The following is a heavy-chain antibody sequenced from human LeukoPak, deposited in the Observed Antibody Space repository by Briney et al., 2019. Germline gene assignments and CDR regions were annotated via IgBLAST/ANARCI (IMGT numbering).Heavy chain of an antibody. CDR2: IYHSGST. CDR3: ASRYYYDSSGWDAFDI. CDR1: GGSISSGGYS. Sequence: SETLSLTCAVSGGSISSGGYSWSWLRQPPGKGLEWIGYIYHSGSTYYNPSLKSRVTISVDRSKNQFSLKLSSVTAADTTVYYCASRYYYDSSGWDAFDIWGQGTMVTVSS. J-gene: IGHJ3*02. D-gene: IGHD3-22*01. V-gene: IGHV4-30-2*01.